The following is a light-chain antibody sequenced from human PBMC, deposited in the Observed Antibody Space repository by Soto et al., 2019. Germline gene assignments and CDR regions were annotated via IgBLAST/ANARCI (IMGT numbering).Light chain of an antibody. V-gene: IGKV3-11*01. J-gene: IGKJ5*01. CDR3: QQRSNWPPSIT. CDR2: DAS. Sequence: EIVLTPSPATLSLSPGERATLSCRASQSVSSKLAWYQQKPGQAPRLLIYDASNRATGIPARFSGSGSGTDFTLTISSLEPEDFAVYYCQQRSNWPPSITFGQGTRLEIK. CDR1: QSVSSK.